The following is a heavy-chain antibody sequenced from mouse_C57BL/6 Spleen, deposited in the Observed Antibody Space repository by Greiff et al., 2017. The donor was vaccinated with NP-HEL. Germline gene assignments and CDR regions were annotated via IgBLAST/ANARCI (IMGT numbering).Heavy chain of an antibody. CDR2: ISSGSSTI. CDR1: GFTFSDYG. D-gene: IGHD1-1*01. Sequence: EVNLVESGGGLVKPGGSLKLSCAASGFTFSDYGMHWVRQAPEKGLEWVAYISSGSSTIYYADTVKGRFTISRDNAKNTLFLQMTSLRSEDTAMYYCARANNYGTVYYYAMDYWGQGTSVTVSS. CDR3: ARANNYGTVYYYAMDY. V-gene: IGHV5-17*01. J-gene: IGHJ4*01.